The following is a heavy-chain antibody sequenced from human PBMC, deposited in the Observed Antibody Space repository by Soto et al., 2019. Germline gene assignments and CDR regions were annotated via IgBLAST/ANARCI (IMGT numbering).Heavy chain of an antibody. CDR1: GYTFTNYD. CDR3: SRGHYWFDP. Sequence: GASVKVSCKASGYTFTNYDITWVRQATGQGLEWMGWINPNSGNTAYAKNFQGRVTMTRDASISTAYMELSSLRTEDTAVYYCSRGHYWFDPWGQGTLVTVSS. J-gene: IGHJ5*02. CDR2: INPNSGNT. V-gene: IGHV1-8*01.